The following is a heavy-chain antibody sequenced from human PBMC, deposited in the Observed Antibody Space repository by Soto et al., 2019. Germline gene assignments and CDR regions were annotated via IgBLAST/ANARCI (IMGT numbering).Heavy chain of an antibody. CDR2: IYYSGST. Sequence: SEALSLTCTFSGGSISTCGYYWSWSRQHPGKGLEWIGYIYYSGSTYYNPSLKSRVTISVDTSKNQFSLKLSSVTAADTAVYYCARDRVLLWFGELSRYYGMDVWGQGTTVT. D-gene: IGHD3-10*01. V-gene: IGHV4-31*03. J-gene: IGHJ6*02. CDR1: GGSISTCGYY. CDR3: ARDRVLLWFGELSRYYGMDV.